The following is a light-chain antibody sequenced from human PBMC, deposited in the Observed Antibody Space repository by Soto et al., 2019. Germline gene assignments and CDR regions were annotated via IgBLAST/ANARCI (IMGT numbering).Light chain of an antibody. CDR3: QQYYNWPLT. Sequence: EIVLTQSPATLSLSPGERATLSCGASQSVSSSYLAWYQQKPGLAPRLLIYGTSTRATGIPARFSGSGSGTEFTLTISSLQSEDFAVYHCQQYYNWPLTFGGGTKVNIK. CDR1: QSVSSSY. V-gene: IGKV3-15*01. J-gene: IGKJ4*01. CDR2: GTS.